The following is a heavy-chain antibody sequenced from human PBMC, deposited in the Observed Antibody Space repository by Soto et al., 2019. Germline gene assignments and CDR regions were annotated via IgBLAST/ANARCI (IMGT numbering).Heavy chain of an antibody. J-gene: IGHJ6*03. V-gene: IGHV4-34*01. Sequence: QVQLQQWGAGLLKPSETLSLTCAVYVGSFSGYYWRRLRQPPVKGLEWIGKINHSGSTNYNPPLKSRLTIPLVTSKNQFSLKLDSVPAADATVYYCARVSSYCTKGVCYHNYYYMDVWGKGTTVTVSS. CDR2: INHSGST. D-gene: IGHD2-8*01. CDR1: VGSFSGYY. CDR3: ARVSSYCTKGVCYHNYYYMDV.